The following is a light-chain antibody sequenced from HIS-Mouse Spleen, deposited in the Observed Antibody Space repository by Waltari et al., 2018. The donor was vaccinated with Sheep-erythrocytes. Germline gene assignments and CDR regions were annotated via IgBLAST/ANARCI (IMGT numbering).Light chain of an antibody. J-gene: IGKJ1*01. CDR1: QRVSSN. CDR2: GAS. V-gene: IGKV3-15*01. Sequence: EIVMTQYPATLSVSQGERASLSGRASQRVSSNLAWYQQKPGQAPRPLIYGASTRATGIPARFSGSGSGTEFTLTISSLQSEDFAVYYCQQYDSWPPTFGQGTKVEIK. CDR3: QQYDSWPPT.